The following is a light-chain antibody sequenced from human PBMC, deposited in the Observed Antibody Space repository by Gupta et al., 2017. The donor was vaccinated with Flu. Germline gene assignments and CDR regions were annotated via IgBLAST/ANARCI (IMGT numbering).Light chain of an antibody. CDR2: DAS. CDR1: QDITNY. CDR3: QQYYNLPLT. Sequence: PSSLSASVGDRVTITCQASQDITNYLNWYHQKPGKAPELLIYDASNLETGVPSRFTGSGSGADFTLTISSLQTEDIATYYCQQYYNLPLTFGGGTKVEIK. J-gene: IGKJ4*01. V-gene: IGKV1-33*01.